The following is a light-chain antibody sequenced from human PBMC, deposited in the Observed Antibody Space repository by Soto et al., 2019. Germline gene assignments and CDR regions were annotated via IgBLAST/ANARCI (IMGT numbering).Light chain of an antibody. Sequence: EIVLTHSPATLSLSPGERATLSCRASQSVSSYLAWYQQKPGQAPRLLIYDASNRATGIPARFSGSGSGTEFTLTISSLEPEDFAVYYCQQSSNWLITFGGGTKVEIK. V-gene: IGKV3-11*01. CDR3: QQSSNWLIT. CDR1: QSVSSY. CDR2: DAS. J-gene: IGKJ4*01.